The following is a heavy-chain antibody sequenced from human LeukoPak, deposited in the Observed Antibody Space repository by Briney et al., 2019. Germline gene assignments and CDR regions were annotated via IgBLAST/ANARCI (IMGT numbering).Heavy chain of an antibody. V-gene: IGHV3-64*01. J-gene: IGHJ4*02. CDR1: GFTFSSYD. D-gene: IGHD2-2*01. CDR2: ISTNGGST. CDR3: ARYCSSTSCYCD. Sequence: GGPLRLSCAASGFTFSSYDMHWVREAPGKGLEYVSAISTNGGSTDYANSVKGRFTISRDNSKNTLYLQMGSLRAEDMAVYYCARYCSSTSCYCDWGQGTLVTAAS.